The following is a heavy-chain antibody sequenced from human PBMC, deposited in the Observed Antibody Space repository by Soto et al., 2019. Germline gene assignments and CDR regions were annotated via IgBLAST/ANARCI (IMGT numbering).Heavy chain of an antibody. Sequence: TLETLSLTCAVYCGSFSGYYWSWIRQPPGKGLEWIGEINHSGSTNYNPSLKSRVTISVDTSKNQFSLKLSSVTAADTAVYYCARVSPYYYDSSGYYAYTGDWFDPWGQGTLVTVSS. CDR1: CGSFSGYY. V-gene: IGHV4-34*01. CDR3: ARVSPYYYDSSGYYAYTGDWFDP. D-gene: IGHD3-22*01. CDR2: INHSGST. J-gene: IGHJ5*02.